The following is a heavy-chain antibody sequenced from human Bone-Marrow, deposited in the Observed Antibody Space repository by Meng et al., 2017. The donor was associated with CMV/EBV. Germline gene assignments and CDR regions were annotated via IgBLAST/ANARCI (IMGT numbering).Heavy chain of an antibody. CDR1: GFTFSSYS. CDR3: ARESYIVVVPAAITVGDKYNWFDP. V-gene: IGHV3-7*01. D-gene: IGHD2-2*02. CDR2: IKQDGSEK. Sequence: GGSLRLSCAASGFTFSSYSMNWVRQAPGKGLESVANIKQDGSEKYYVDSVKGRFTISRDNAKNSLYLQMNSLRAEDTAVYYCARESYIVVVPAAITVGDKYNWFDPWGQGTRVTVSS. J-gene: IGHJ5*01.